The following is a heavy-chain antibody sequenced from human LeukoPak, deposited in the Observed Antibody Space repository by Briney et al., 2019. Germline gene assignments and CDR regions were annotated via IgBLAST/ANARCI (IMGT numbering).Heavy chain of an antibody. CDR2: INSGGST. V-gene: IGHV3-23*01. Sequence: SGGSLRLSCAASGFTFSTYAMSWVRQAPGKGLEWVSAINSGGSTYYADSLKGRFTISRDNSKNTLYLQMNSLRADDTAVYYCAKDLGRYRNNFFDYWGQGNLVTVSS. J-gene: IGHJ4*02. D-gene: IGHD1-26*01. CDR3: AKDLGRYRNNFFDY. CDR1: GFTFSTYA.